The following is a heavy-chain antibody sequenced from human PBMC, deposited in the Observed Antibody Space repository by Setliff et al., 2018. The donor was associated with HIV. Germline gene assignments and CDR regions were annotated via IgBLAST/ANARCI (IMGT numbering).Heavy chain of an antibody. J-gene: IGHJ6*02. CDR1: GGSISNYY. CDR3: ARTFGDLKHYNYYDTSDV. CDR2: IYTSGST. V-gene: IGHV4-4*09. Sequence: PSETLSLTCTVSGGSISNYYWIWIRQPPGKGLEWIGNIYTSGSTNYNPSLKSRVTISVDTSKKQFSLKLSSVTAADTAVYYCARTFGDLKHYNYYDTSDVWGQGTTVTVSS. D-gene: IGHD3-10*01.